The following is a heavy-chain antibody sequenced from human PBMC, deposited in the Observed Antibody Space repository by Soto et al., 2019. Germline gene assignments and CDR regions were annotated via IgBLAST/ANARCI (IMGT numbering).Heavy chain of an antibody. CDR1: GGAISRYY. Sequence: SETLSLTWTGSGGAISRYYWMWIRQPAGKGLEWIGRIYASGSTNYNPSLKRRVTMSVDTSKNQFVPKLSSVTDADTAVYYCARDGVDIVVESAAPNYLYYGLAVRAQGTTVPVSS. D-gene: IGHD2-2*01. J-gene: IGHJ6*02. CDR3: ARDGVDIVVESAAPNYLYYGLAV. CDR2: IYASGST. V-gene: IGHV4-4*07.